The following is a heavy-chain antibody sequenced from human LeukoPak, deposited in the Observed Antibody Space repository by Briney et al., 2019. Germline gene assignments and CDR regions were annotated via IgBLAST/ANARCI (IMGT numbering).Heavy chain of an antibody. D-gene: IGHD6-13*01. V-gene: IGHV3-23*01. CDR2: SSGGGGST. Sequence: GGSLRLSCAASGFTFSSYAMSWVRQAPGKGLEWVSASSGGGGSTYYADSVKGRFTISRDNSKNTLYLQMNSLRAEDTAVYYCANAYHSSSGAYWGQGTLVTVSS. CDR1: GFTFSSYA. CDR3: ANAYHSSSGAY. J-gene: IGHJ4*02.